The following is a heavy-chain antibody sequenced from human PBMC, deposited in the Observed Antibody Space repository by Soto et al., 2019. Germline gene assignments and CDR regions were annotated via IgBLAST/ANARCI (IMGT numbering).Heavy chain of an antibody. CDR2: ISGSGGST. CDR3: GTGRGVNFCVGMDV. V-gene: IGHV3-23*01. Sequence: EVQLLESGGGLVQPGGSLRLSCAASGFTFSSYAMSWVRQAPGKGLEWVSAISGSGGSTYYADSVKGRFTISRDNSKNPLFLQMNSLRGEDTAVYYCGTGRGVNFCVGMDVWGLGSTVTVSS. CDR1: GFTFSSYA. D-gene: IGHD3-10*01. J-gene: IGHJ6*02.